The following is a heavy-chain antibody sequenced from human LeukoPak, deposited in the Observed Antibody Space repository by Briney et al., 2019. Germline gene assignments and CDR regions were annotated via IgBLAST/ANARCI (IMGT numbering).Heavy chain of an antibody. Sequence: ASVKVSCKASGGTFSSYAISWVRQAPGQGLEWMGGIIPMFGIANHAQKFQGRVTITADESTSTAYMELSSLRSEDTAVYYCARLSREARHWGDAFDIWGLGTMVTVSS. CDR1: GGTFSSYA. V-gene: IGHV1-69*13. J-gene: IGHJ3*02. CDR2: IIPMFGIA. D-gene: IGHD3-16*01. CDR3: ARLSREARHWGDAFDI.